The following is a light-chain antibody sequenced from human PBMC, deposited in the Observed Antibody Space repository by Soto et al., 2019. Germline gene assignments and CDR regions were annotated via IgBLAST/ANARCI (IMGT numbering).Light chain of an antibody. V-gene: IGLV1-51*01. Sequence: QSVLTQPPSVSAAPGQKVTISCSGSSSNIANNYVSWYQQLPGTAPKRLIYDNNKRPSGIPDRFSGSKSGTSATLGISGLQTGDEADYYCGTWDSSLSAYVFGTGTKSPS. CDR1: SSNIANNY. CDR2: DNN. CDR3: GTWDSSLSAYV. J-gene: IGLJ1*01.